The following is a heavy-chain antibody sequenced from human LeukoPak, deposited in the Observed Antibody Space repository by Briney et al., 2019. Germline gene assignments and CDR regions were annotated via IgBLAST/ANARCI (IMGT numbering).Heavy chain of an antibody. CDR1: GYTFTSYD. CDR2: MNPNSGNT. J-gene: IGHJ4*02. V-gene: IGHV1-8*03. CDR3: ASYSGYAQ. Sequence: ASVKVSCKASGYTFTSYDVNWVRQATGQGLEWMGWMNPNSGNTGYAQKFQGRVTISRNTSITTAYMELSGLTSEDTAVNYCASYSGYAQWGQGTLVTVSS. D-gene: IGHD5-12*01.